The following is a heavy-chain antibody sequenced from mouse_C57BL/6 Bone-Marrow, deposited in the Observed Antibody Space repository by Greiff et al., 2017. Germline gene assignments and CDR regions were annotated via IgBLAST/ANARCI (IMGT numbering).Heavy chain of an antibody. CDR3: ARNSGSSYVHFYYAMDY. D-gene: IGHD1-1*01. CDR1: GFSLTSSG. J-gene: IGHJ4*01. Sequence: QVQLQQSGPGLVQPSQSLSITCTVSGFSLTSSGVHWVRQSPGKGLEWLGVIWSGGSTDYNAAFISRLSISKDNSKSQVFFKMNSLQANDTAIYYCARNSGSSYVHFYYAMDYWGQGTSVTVSS. V-gene: IGHV2-2*02. CDR2: IWSGGST.